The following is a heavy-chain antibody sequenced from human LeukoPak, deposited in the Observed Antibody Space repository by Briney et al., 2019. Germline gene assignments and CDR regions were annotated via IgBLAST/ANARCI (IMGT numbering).Heavy chain of an antibody. D-gene: IGHD6-19*01. J-gene: IGHJ4*02. Sequence: GGSLRLSCAASGFTFSSYCMSWVRQAPGKGLEWVANIKQDGSEKYYVDSVKGRFTISRDNAKNSLYLQMNSLRAEDTAVYYCAREGQYSSGGFDYWGQGTLVTVSS. CDR1: GFTFSSYC. CDR3: AREGQYSSGGFDY. CDR2: IKQDGSEK. V-gene: IGHV3-7*01.